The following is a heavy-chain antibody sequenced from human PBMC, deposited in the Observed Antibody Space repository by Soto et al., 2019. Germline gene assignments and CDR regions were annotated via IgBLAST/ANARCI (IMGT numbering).Heavy chain of an antibody. CDR3: AKDGLLRVYYFDY. CDR2: ISGSGGST. CDR1: GFTFSSYG. V-gene: IGHV3-23*01. J-gene: IGHJ4*02. Sequence: GGSLRLCSAASGFTFSSYGVSWVRQAPGKGLEWVSAISGSGGSTYYADSVKGRFTISRDNSKDTLYLQMNSLRAEDTAVYYCAKDGLLRVYYFDYWGQGTLVTVSS. D-gene: IGHD2-21*02.